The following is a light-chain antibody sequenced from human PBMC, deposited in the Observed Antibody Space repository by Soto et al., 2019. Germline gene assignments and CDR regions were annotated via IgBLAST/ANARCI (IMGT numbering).Light chain of an antibody. CDR1: QGIRND. CDR2: KAS. CDR3: QQYNSYSPT. V-gene: IGKV1-17*01. J-gene: IGKJ1*01. Sequence: DIQMTQSPSSLSASVGDRVTITCRASQGIRNDLGWYQQKPGKAPKCLIYKASRLESGVPSRFSGSGSETEFTLTISGLQPGDSATYYCQQYNSYSPTFGQGTKVDIK.